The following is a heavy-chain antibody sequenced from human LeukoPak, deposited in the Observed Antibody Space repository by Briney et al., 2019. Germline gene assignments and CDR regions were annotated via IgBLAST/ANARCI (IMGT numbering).Heavy chain of an antibody. Sequence: SLSPSCAASGLTLSTYAIGWVRQAPDKRLEWVAIISYDGSNKYSADSVKSRFTDPRDNSKNTLHRQMNSLRTEDTAVYYCARSGRYFDWLLSPDWGQGTLVTVSS. CDR2: ISYDGSNK. V-gene: IGHV3-30-3*01. D-gene: IGHD3-9*01. CDR1: GLTLSTYA. J-gene: IGHJ4*02. CDR3: ARSGRYFDWLLSPD.